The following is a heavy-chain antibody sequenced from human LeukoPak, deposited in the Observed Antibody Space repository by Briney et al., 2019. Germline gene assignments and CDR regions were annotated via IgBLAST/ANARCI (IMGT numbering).Heavy chain of an antibody. J-gene: IGHJ3*02. V-gene: IGHV3-7*01. CDR3: ARGRYYYDSSGYPDAFDI. CDR2: IKQDGSEK. Sequence: PGGSLRLSCAASGFTFDDYGMSWVRQAPGKGLEWVANIKQDGSEKYYVDSVKGRFTISRDNAKNSLYLQMNSLRAEDTAVYYCARGRYYYDSSGYPDAFDIWGQGTMVTVSS. CDR1: GFTFDDYG. D-gene: IGHD3-22*01.